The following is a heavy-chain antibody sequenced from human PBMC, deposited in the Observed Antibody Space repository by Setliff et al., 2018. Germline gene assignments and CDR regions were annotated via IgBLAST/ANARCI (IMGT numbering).Heavy chain of an antibody. J-gene: IGHJ6*03. D-gene: IGHD3-16*02. CDR1: GYSFSTYA. Sequence: ASGKVSCKASGYSFSTYAMSWIRQAPGQGLEWMGWINTNTGNPSYAQGFTGRFVFSLDTSVSTAYLQISSLKPEDTAMYYCARASRFATIVWKGDYYMDVWGKGTTVTVSS. CDR2: INTNTGNP. CDR3: ARASRFATIVWKGDYYMDV. V-gene: IGHV7-4-1*02.